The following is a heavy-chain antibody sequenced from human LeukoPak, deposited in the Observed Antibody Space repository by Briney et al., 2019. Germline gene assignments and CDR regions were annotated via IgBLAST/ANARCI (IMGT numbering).Heavy chain of an antibody. D-gene: IGHD3-10*01. CDR2: IRYDGSNK. Sequence: PGGSLRLSCAASGFTFSSYGMHWVRQAPGKGLEWVAFIRYDGSNKYYADSVKGRFTISRDNSKNTLYLQMNSLRSEDTAVYYCAKWDYGSGRCITGAFDIWGQGTMVTVSS. J-gene: IGHJ3*02. CDR3: AKWDYGSGRCITGAFDI. CDR1: GFTFSSYG. V-gene: IGHV3-30*02.